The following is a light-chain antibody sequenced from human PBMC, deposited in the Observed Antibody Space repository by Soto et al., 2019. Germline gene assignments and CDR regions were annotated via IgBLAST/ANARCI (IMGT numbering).Light chain of an antibody. CDR3: QQSYSTRRT. Sequence: TQSPATLSSFPGDRVTLSCRASQSISSWLAWYQQKPGKAPKLLIYAASSLQSGVPSRFSGSGSGTDFTLTISSLQPEDFATYYCQQSYSTRRTFGQGTKVDIK. V-gene: IGKV1-39*01. J-gene: IGKJ1*01. CDR1: QSISSW. CDR2: AAS.